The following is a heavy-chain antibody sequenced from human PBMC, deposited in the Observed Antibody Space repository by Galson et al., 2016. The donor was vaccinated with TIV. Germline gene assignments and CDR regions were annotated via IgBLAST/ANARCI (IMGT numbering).Heavy chain of an antibody. CDR1: GNTFNTYT. D-gene: IGHD6-6*01. CDR3: ARGGQLVRYFDY. Sequence: QSGAEVKKPGASVKVSCKASGNTFNTYTFHWVRQAPGQGLVWLGRITPAFGTTDVAQKFQGRVAITADKSTTTIYMDLSSLKSDDTGFYYCARGGQLVRYFDYWGQGSLVIVSS. V-gene: IGHV1-69*06. CDR2: ITPAFGTT. J-gene: IGHJ4*02.